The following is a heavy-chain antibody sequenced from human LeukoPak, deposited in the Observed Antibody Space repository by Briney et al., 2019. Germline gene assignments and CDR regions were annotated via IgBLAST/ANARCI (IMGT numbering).Heavy chain of an antibody. D-gene: IGHD3-22*01. J-gene: IGHJ6*03. CDR2: IHHSGST. V-gene: IGHV4-38-2*02. CDR1: GYSISSGFY. CDR3: ARDRMYYYDSSGYYYYYYYMDV. Sequence: SETLSLTCTVSGYSISSGFYWGWIRPPPGKGPEWIGNIHHSGSTNYNPSLKSRVTISVDKSKNQFSLKLSSVTAADTAVYYCARDRMYYYDSSGYYYYYYYMDVWGKGTTVTVSS.